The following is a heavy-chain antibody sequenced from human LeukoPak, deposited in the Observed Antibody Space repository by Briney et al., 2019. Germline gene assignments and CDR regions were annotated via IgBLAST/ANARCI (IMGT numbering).Heavy chain of an antibody. J-gene: IGHJ4*02. V-gene: IGHV3-48*01. Sequence: GGSLRLSCAASGFTFSSYSMNWVRQAPGKGLERVSYISSSSSTIYYADSVKGRFTISRDNAKNSLYLQMNSLRAEDTAVYYCARDRRYGSGSYWGQGTLVTVSS. CDR1: GFTFSSYS. CDR2: ISSSSSTI. CDR3: ARDRRYGSGSY. D-gene: IGHD3-10*01.